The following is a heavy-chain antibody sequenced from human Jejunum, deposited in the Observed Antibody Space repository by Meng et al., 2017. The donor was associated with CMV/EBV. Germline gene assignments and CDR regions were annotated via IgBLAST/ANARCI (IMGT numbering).Heavy chain of an antibody. CDR1: GGSMSSTNW. V-gene: IGHV4-4*02. CDR2: IYHSGST. Sequence: QGPLQEPGPGLVKPSGTLSLTCAVSGGSMSSTNWWSWVRQPPGKGLEWIGEIYHSGSTNYNPSLKSRVSISVDKSKNTLYLQMNGLRAEDTAVYYCVPWVGYCIGDCYSGFDYWGQGTLVTVSS. D-gene: IGHD2-21*02. J-gene: IGHJ4*02. CDR3: VPWVGYCIGDCYSGFDY.